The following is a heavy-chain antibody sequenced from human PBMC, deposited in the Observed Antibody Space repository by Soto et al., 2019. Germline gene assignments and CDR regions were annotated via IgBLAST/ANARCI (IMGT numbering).Heavy chain of an antibody. CDR1: GFTFNNYG. CDR2: IWHDGSNK. V-gene: IGHV3-33*01. CDR3: TRAAIRGELLDY. D-gene: IGHD1-26*01. J-gene: IGHJ4*02. Sequence: LRLSCAASGFTFNNYGMHWVRQAPGKGLEWVALIWHDGSNKGYADSVKGRFTISRDNSKNTLNLQMNSLRVEDTAVYYCTRAAIRGELLDYWGQGTQVTVSS.